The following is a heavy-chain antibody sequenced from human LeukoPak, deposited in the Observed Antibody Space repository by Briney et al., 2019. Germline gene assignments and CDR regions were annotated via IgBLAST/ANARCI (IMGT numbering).Heavy chain of an antibody. CDR3: ARGVPIAVAVTSTPPPAIFDY. CDR1: GGSFSGYY. D-gene: IGHD6-19*01. V-gene: IGHV4-34*01. CDR2: INHSGST. Sequence: SETLSLTCAVYGGSFSGYYWSWIRQPPGKGLEWIGEINHSGSTNYNPSLKSRVTISVDTSKNQFSLKLSSVTAADTAVYYCARGVPIAVAVTSTPPPAIFDYWGQGTLVTVSS. J-gene: IGHJ4*02.